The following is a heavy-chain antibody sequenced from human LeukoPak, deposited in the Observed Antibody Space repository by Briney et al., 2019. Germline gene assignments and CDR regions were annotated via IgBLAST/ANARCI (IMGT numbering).Heavy chain of an antibody. Sequence: GASVKVSCKASGYTFTGYYMHWVRQAPGQGLEWMGWINPNSGGTNYAQKFQGRVTMTRDTSISTAYMELSRLRSDDTAVYYCAKAPQTHYYYMDVWGKGTTVTVSS. CDR3: AKAPQTHYYYMDV. V-gene: IGHV1-2*02. CDR2: INPNSGGT. CDR1: GYTFTGYY. J-gene: IGHJ6*03.